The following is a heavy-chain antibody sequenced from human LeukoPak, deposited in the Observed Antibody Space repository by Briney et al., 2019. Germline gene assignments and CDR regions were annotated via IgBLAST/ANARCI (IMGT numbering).Heavy chain of an antibody. CDR1: GFTFSSYW. V-gene: IGHV3-7*04. J-gene: IGHJ3*02. D-gene: IGHD6-13*01. CDR2: IKQDGSEI. Sequence: GGSLRLSCTASGFTFSSYWMTWVRQAPGQGLEWVANIKQDGSEIHYVDSVKGRFSISRDDAKNSMYLQMDSLRVEDTAVYYCARDVASSWLGAFDIWGQGTMVTVSS. CDR3: ARDVASSWLGAFDI.